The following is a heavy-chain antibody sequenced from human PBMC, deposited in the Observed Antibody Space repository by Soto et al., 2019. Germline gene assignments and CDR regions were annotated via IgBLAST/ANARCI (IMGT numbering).Heavy chain of an antibody. CDR3: ARDRGYDILTGSLNWFDP. V-gene: IGHV3-30-3*01. D-gene: IGHD3-9*01. CDR2: ISYDGSNK. CDR1: GFTFSSYA. Sequence: GGSLRLSCAASGFTFSSYAMHWVRQAPGKGLEWVAVISYDGSNKYYADSVKGRFTISKDNSKNTLYLQMNSLRAEDTAVYYCARDRGYDILTGSLNWFDPWGQGTLVTVSS. J-gene: IGHJ5*02.